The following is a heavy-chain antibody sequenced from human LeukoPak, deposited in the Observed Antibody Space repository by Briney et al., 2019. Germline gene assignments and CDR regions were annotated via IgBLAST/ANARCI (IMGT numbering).Heavy chain of an antibody. D-gene: IGHD3-3*01. CDR1: GGSISSSGYY. CDR2: IYYSGST. Sequence: SETLSLTCTVSGGSISSSGYYWGWIRQPPGKGLEWIASIYYSGSTYYNPSLKSRVTISVDTSKNQLSLKLSSLTAADTAVYYCARGVHHNFWSGGYYYYYYMDIWGRGTTVTVSS. V-gene: IGHV4-39*01. CDR3: ARGVHHNFWSGGYYYYYYMDI. J-gene: IGHJ6*03.